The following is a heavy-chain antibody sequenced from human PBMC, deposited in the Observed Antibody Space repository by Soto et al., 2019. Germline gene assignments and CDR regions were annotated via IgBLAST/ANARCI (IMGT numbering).Heavy chain of an antibody. J-gene: IGHJ4*02. D-gene: IGHD5-12*01. CDR2: ISKSGTT. CDR3: ESLHSGYAFDLDY. V-gene: IGHV4-39*01. Sequence: ETLSLTCSVSGTSVISADYHWGWIRQPPGKGLEWIGTISKSGTTYYNASLKSRLTISVDTSKNQFSLKLSSVIAADTAVYYCESLHSGYAFDLDYWGQGNLVTVSS. CDR1: GTSVISADYH.